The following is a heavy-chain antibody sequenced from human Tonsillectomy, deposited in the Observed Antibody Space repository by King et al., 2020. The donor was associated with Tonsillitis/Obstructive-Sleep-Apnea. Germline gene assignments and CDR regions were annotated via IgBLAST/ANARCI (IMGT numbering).Heavy chain of an antibody. V-gene: IGHV3-53*01. J-gene: IGHJ5*02. CDR1: GFTVSSNY. Sequence: VQLVESGGGLIQPGGSLRLSCAASGFTVSSNYMSWVRQAPAQGLEWVSVIYTGGSTYYADSVKGRFTISRDISKNTLYLQMNSLRAEDTAVYYCARLHLSSWFDPWGQGTLVTVSS. CDR3: ARLHLSSWFDP. CDR2: IYTGGST. D-gene: IGHD3-3*02.